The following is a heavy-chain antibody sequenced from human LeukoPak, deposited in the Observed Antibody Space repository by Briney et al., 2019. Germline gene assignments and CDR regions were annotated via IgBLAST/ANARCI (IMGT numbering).Heavy chain of an antibody. J-gene: IGHJ4*02. CDR3: ASSDSGSYPQSFFDW. CDR1: GFTVSSNY. CDR2: IYSGGST. V-gene: IGHV3-66*01. Sequence: PGGSLRLSCAASGFTVSSNYMSWVRQAPGKGLEWVSVIYSGGSTYYADSVKGRFTISRDNSKNTLYLQMNSLRAEDTAVYYCASSDSGSYPQSFFDWGGGGPVIAVS. D-gene: IGHD1-26*01.